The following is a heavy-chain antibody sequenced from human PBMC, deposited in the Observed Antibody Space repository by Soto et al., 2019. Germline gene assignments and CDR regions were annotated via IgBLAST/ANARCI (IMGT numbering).Heavy chain of an antibody. Sequence: PSETLSLTCTVSGGSISSSSYYWGWIRQPPGKGLEWIGSIYYSGSTNYNPSLKSRVTISVDTSKNQFSLKLSSVTAADTAVYYCARHVDGAYAEDAFDIWGQGTMVTVSS. J-gene: IGHJ3*02. V-gene: IGHV4-39*01. CDR1: GGSISSSSYY. CDR2: IYYSGST. CDR3: ARHVDGAYAEDAFDI. D-gene: IGHD4-17*01.